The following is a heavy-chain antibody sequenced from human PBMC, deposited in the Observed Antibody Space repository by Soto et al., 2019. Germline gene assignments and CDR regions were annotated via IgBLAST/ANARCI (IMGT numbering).Heavy chain of an antibody. V-gene: IGHV3-23*01. D-gene: IGHD3-22*01. J-gene: IGHJ4*02. CDR2: ISGSGGGT. CDR3: AKDIYYDTSGPDY. Sequence: EVQLLESGGGLVQPGGSLRLSCVASGFTFNNYAMSWVRHAPGKGLEWVSEISGSGGGTYYADSVKGRFSISRDNSQNTLYLQKNSLRAEDTAVYYCAKDIYYDTSGPDYWGQGTLVTVSS. CDR1: GFTFNNYA.